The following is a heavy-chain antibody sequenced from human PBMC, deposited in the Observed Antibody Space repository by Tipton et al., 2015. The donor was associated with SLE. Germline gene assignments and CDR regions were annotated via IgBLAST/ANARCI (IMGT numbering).Heavy chain of an antibody. V-gene: IGHV4-39*07. J-gene: IGHJ5*02. D-gene: IGHD6-6*01. CDR1: GGSVSSSSKY. Sequence: TLSLTCTVSGGSVSSSSKYWAWIRQPPGKGLEWIGSIYYTGTTTYYNSLLKSRVTMSVDTSKNQFSLRLTSVIAADTAVYYCARGGASSKWFDTWGQGTLVTVSS. CDR2: IYYTGTTT. CDR3: ARGGASSKWFDT.